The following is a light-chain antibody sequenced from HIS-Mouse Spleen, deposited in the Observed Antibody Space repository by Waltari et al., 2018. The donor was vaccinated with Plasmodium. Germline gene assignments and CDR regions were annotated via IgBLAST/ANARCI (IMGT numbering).Light chain of an antibody. CDR3: CSYAGSSTNWV. Sequence: QSALTQPASVSGSPGQSITISCTGTSRDLGSYNLVSRYQQHPGKAPKLMIYEGSKRPSGVSNRFSGSKSGNTASLTISGLQAEDEADYYCCSYAGSSTNWVFGGGTKLTVL. CDR2: EGS. CDR1: SRDLGSYNL. V-gene: IGLV2-23*01. J-gene: IGLJ3*02.